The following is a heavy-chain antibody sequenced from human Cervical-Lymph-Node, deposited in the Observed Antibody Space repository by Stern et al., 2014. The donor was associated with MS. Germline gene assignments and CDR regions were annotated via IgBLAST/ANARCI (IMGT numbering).Heavy chain of an antibody. D-gene: IGHD3-16*01. J-gene: IGHJ2*01. V-gene: IGHV1-18*01. CDR1: GYTFTSSG. Sequence: QVQLGQSGAEVKKPGASVKVSCRASGYTFTSSGISWVRQAPGQGLEWLGWITDHNENTIYAQKFQGRVTMTTDTSTNTAYMELRSLRSDDTAVYFCARGGAGGWYLDLWGRGTLITVSS. CDR2: ITDHNENT. CDR3: ARGGAGGWYLDL.